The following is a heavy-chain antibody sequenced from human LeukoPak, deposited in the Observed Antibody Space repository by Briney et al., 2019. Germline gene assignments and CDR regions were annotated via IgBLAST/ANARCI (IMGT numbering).Heavy chain of an antibody. Sequence: GASVKVSCKASGYTFTSYGISWVRQAPGQGLEWMGWINPNSGGTNYAQKFQGRVTMTRDTSISTAYMELSRLRSDDTAVYYCARAGWNYYYYMDVWGKGTTVTVSS. CDR3: ARAGWNYYYYMDV. J-gene: IGHJ6*03. CDR2: INPNSGGT. D-gene: IGHD1-14*01. V-gene: IGHV1-2*02. CDR1: GYTFTSYG.